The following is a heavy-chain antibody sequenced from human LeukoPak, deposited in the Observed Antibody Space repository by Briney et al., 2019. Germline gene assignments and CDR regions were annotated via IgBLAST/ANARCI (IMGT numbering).Heavy chain of an antibody. D-gene: IGHD1-26*01. J-gene: IGHJ4*02. CDR2: IYYSGST. V-gene: IGHV4-30-4*08. Sequence: SQTLSLTCTVSGGSISSGDYYWSWIRQPPGKGLEWIGYIYYSGSTYYNPSLKSRVTISVDTSKNQFSLKLSSLTAADPAVYCCAGGGELLPQNDYWGQGTLVTVSS. CDR1: GGSISSGDYY. CDR3: AGGGELLPQNDY.